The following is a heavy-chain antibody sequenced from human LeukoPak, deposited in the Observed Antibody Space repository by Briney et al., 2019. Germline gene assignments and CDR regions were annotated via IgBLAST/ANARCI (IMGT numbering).Heavy chain of an antibody. CDR3: AREGGYCSSGSCFMDV. J-gene: IGHJ6*03. CDR1: GFTLRANR. Sequence: PGGSLRLSCAASGFTLRANRMTWVRPAPGRGLAWVANINQDGSEKQYVDSVRGRFTVSRDNAKNSLYLQMNSLRVEDTAVYFCAREGGYCSSGSCFMDVWGKGTTVIVSS. CDR2: INQDGSEK. D-gene: IGHD2-15*01. V-gene: IGHV3-7*01.